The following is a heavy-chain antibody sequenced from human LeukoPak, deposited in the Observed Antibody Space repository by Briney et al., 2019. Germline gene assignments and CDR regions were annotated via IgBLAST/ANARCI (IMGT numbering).Heavy chain of an antibody. CDR1: SGSINSGY. V-gene: IGHV4-4*08. CDR3: ARGIGRLTDH. D-gene: IGHD3-3*02. J-gene: IGHJ4*02. Sequence: SETLSLTCSVSSGSINSGYWSWIRQPPGKGLEWIGLLYPSGRTNYSPSLKSRVTISIDTSKNQFSLKVRSVTAADTAVYYCARGIGRLTDHWGQGTLVTVSS. CDR2: LYPSGRT.